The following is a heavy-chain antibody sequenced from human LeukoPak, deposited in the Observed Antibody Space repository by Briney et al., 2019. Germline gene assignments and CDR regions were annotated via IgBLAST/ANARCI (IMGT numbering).Heavy chain of an antibody. CDR3: ARDKEGMDV. J-gene: IGHJ6*02. V-gene: IGHV1-2*04. CDR1: GYTFTNYD. CDR2: INPNSGGT. Sequence: ASVKVSCKASGYTFTNYDINWVRQATGQGLEWMGWINPNSGGTNYAQKFQGWVTMTRDTSISTAYMELSRLRSDDTAVYYCARDKEGMDVWGQGTTVTVSS.